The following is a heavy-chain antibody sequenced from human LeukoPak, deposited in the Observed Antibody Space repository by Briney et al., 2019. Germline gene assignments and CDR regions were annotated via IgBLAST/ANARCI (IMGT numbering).Heavy chain of an antibody. Sequence: SETLSLTCTVSGGSISSYYWSWIRQPPGKGLEWIGYIYYSGSTNYNPSLKSRVTISVDTSKNQFSLKLSSVTAAGTAVYYCARVLYSWYDLDRYFDLWGRGTLVTVSS. CDR2: IYYSGST. CDR3: ARVLYSWYDLDRYFDL. V-gene: IGHV4-59*01. CDR1: GGSISSYY. D-gene: IGHD6-13*01. J-gene: IGHJ2*01.